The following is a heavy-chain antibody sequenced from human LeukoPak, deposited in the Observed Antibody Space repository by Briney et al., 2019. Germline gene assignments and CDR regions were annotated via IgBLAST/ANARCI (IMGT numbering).Heavy chain of an antibody. CDR2: INPSGGST. V-gene: IGHV1-46*01. Sequence: GASVTVSCKASGYTFTSYYMHWVRQAPGQGLEWMGIINPSGGSTSYAQKFQGRVTMTRDMSTSTVYMELSSLRSEDTAVYYCARSGFGNGFDIWGQGTMVTVSS. D-gene: IGHD4-23*01. CDR3: ARSGFGNGFDI. CDR1: GYTFTSYY. J-gene: IGHJ3*02.